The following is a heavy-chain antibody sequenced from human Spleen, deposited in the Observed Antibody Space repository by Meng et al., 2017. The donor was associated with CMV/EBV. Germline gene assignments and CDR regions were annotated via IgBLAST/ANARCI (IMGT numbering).Heavy chain of an antibody. CDR3: AKFSPFGGAGS. Sequence: GGSLRLSCAASGFTFSNYAMTWVRQPPGKGLEWVAVIWYDGSNAYYADSVKGRFTISRDNSKNTLYLQVYSLRDEDTAVYYCAKFSPFGGAGSWGQGTLVTVSS. CDR2: IWYDGSNA. CDR1: GFTFSNYA. V-gene: IGHV3-30*02. D-gene: IGHD3-3*01. J-gene: IGHJ5*02.